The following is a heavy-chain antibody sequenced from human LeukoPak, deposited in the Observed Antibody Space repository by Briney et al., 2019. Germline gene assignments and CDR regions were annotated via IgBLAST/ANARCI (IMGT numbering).Heavy chain of an antibody. CDR1: GFSLCTSGMC. Sequence: VSGPTLVNPTQTLTLTCTFPGFSLCTSGMCVSWIRQPPGKALEWLARIDWDDDKYYSTSLKTRLTISKDTSKNQVVLTMTNMDPVDTATYYCARIRVVAATGNAFDIWGQGTMVTASS. V-gene: IGHV2-70*11. CDR3: ARIRVVAATGNAFDI. CDR2: IDWDDDK. D-gene: IGHD2-15*01. J-gene: IGHJ3*02.